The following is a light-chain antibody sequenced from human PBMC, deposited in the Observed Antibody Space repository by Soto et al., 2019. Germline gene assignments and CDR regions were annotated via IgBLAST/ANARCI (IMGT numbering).Light chain of an antibody. V-gene: IGKV1-5*01. J-gene: IGKJ1*01. CDR2: DAS. Sequence: DIQMTQSPSTLSASVGDRVTITCRASQSISSWLAWYQQKPGKAPKLLIYDASSLESRVPSRFSGSGSGTEFTLTISSLQPDDFETYYCQQYNSYSPLTFGQGTKVEIK. CDR3: QQYNSYSPLT. CDR1: QSISSW.